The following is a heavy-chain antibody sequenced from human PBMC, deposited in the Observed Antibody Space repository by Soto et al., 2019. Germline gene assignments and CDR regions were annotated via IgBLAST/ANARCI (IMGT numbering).Heavy chain of an antibody. J-gene: IGHJ5*02. D-gene: IGHD2-2*01. Sequence: ASVKVSCKASGYTFTSYDINWVRQATGQGLEWMGWMNPNSGNTGYAQKFQGRVTMTRNTSISTAYMELSSLRSEDTAVYYCARDVTSNHNCFDLWGHGTLVTVSS. V-gene: IGHV1-8*01. CDR1: GYTFTSYD. CDR2: MNPNSGNT. CDR3: ARDVTSNHNCFDL.